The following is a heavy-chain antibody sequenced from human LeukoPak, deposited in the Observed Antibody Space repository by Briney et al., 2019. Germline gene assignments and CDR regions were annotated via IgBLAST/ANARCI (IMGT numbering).Heavy chain of an antibody. D-gene: IGHD6-13*01. J-gene: IGHJ4*02. V-gene: IGHV4-4*02. CDR3: ARAAAGDYFDY. CDR1: GDSISSPNW. Sequence: SETLSLTCAVSGDSISSPNWWSWVRLPPGKGLEWIGEIYRSGSTNYNPSLKSRVTMSVDKSKNQFSLKLTSMTAADTAVYYCARAAAGDYFDYWGQGTLVTVSS. CDR2: IYRSGST.